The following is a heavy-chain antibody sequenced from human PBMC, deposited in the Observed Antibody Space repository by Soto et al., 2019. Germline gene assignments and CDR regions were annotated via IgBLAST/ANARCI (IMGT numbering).Heavy chain of an antibody. CDR3: VGALTYEVPYYYYGMDV. CDR2: IKQGGNEK. Sequence: LRLSCEASGFMFSTYLMSWVRQAPGKGLEWVANIKQGGNEKFYVDSVKGRFTISRDNAKKSLFLQMNSLRPEDTAVYYCVGALTYEVPYYYYGMDVWGQGTTVTVSS. V-gene: IGHV3-7*01. CDR1: GFMFSTYL. J-gene: IGHJ6*02. D-gene: IGHD3-16*01.